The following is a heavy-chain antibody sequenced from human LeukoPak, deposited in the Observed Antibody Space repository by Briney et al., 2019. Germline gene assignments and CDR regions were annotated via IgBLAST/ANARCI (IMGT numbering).Heavy chain of an antibody. D-gene: IGHD5-24*01. V-gene: IGHV1-8*01. Sequence: ASVKVSRKASGYTFTSYDINWVRQATGQGLEWMGWMNPNSGNTGYAQKFQGRVTMTRNTSISTAYMELSSLRSEDTAVYYCARGPISRGRWLQRRLDYWGQGTLVTVSS. CDR2: MNPNSGNT. CDR1: GYTFTSYD. CDR3: ARGPISRGRWLQRRLDY. J-gene: IGHJ4*02.